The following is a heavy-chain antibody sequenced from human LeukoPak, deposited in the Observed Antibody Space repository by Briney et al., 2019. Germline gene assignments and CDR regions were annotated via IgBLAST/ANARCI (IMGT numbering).Heavy chain of an antibody. J-gene: IGHJ6*02. Sequence: GGSLRLSCAASGFTFSIYSMNWVRQAPGKGLEWVSYISSSSSTIYYADSVKGRFTISRDNAKNSLYLQMNGLRDEDTAVYYCARSSGVPATVYYYYGVDVWGQGTTVTVSS. V-gene: IGHV3-48*02. CDR1: GFTFSIYS. D-gene: IGHD2-2*01. CDR3: ARSSGVPATVYYYYGVDV. CDR2: ISSSSSTI.